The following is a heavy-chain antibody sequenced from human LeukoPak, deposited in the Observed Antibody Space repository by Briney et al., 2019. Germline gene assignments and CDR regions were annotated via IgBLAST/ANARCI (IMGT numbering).Heavy chain of an antibody. CDR2: ISGSGGST. D-gene: IGHD3-10*01. CDR3: AKDSGYYGSVFDY. V-gene: IGHV3-23*01. CDR1: GFTFSSYG. Sequence: GGSLRLSCAASGFTFSSYGMSWVRQAPGKGLEWVSAISGSGGSTYYADSVKGRFTISRDNSKNTLYLQMNSLRAEDTAVYYCAKDSGYYGSVFDYWGQGTLVTVSS. J-gene: IGHJ4*02.